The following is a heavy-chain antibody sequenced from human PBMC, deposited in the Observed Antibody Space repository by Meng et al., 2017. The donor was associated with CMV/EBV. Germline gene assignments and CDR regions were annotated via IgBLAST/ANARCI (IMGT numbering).Heavy chain of an antibody. V-gene: IGHV1-69*01. D-gene: IGHD3-10*01. CDR1: GGTFSSYS. J-gene: IGHJ1*01. CDR2: ITPLFGTS. CDR3: AREKIISRFAYFHH. Sequence: IQLVQSGAEGKKPGSSVKVSCKASGGTFSSYSISWVRQAPGQGLEWMGAITPLFGTSTYAEKFQGRVMITADESTSTAYMELSSLKSDDTAVYYCAREKIISRFAYFHHWGQGTLVTVSS.